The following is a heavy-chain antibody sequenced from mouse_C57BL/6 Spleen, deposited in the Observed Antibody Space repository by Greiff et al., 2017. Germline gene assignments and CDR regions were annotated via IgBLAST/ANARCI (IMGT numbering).Heavy chain of an antibody. CDR1: GFTFSDYY. CDR2: INYDGSST. CDR3: ARDVYGNPGYFDV. D-gene: IGHD1-1*01. V-gene: IGHV5-16*01. Sequence: EVKLMESEGGLVQPGRSMKLSCTASGFTFSDYYMAWVRQVPEKGLEWVANINYDGSSTYYLDSLKSRFIISRDNAKNILYLQMSSLKSEDTATYYCARDVYGNPGYFDVWGTGTTVTVSS. J-gene: IGHJ1*03.